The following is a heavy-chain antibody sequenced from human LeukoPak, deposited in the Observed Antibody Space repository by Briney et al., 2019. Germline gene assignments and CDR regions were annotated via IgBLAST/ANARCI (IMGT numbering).Heavy chain of an antibody. J-gene: IGHJ1*01. Sequence: GSLRLSCAASGLTFSNSWMHWVRQAPGKGLLWVSRINNDGSYTSYADSVKGRFTISRDNAKNTLNLQMNSLRAEDTAVYYCAGVSGLGTNEYYQYWGQGTLVTVHS. V-gene: IGHV3-74*01. CDR3: AGVSGLGTNEYYQY. CDR1: GLTFSNSW. D-gene: IGHD3-10*01. CDR2: INNDGSYT.